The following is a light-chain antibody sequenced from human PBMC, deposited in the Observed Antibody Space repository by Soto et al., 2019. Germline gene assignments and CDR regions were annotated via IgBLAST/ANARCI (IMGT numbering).Light chain of an antibody. CDR2: AAS. CDR3: QQSYSTPHT. Sequence: DIPMTQSPSSLSASVGDRVTITCRASQSISSYLNWYQQKPGKAPKLLIYAASSLQSGVPSRFSGSGSGTDFTITISSLQPEDFATFYCQQSYSTPHTFGQGTKLEIK. CDR1: QSISSY. J-gene: IGKJ2*01. V-gene: IGKV1-39*01.